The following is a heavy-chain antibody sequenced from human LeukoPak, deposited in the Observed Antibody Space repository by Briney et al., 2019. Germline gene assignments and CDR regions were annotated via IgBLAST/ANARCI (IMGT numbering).Heavy chain of an antibody. J-gene: IGHJ4*02. V-gene: IGHV4-61*02. CDR1: GGSINSGAYY. CDR2: IYTSGTT. Sequence: SETLSLTCTVSGGSINSGAYYWSWIRQPAGKGLEWIGRIYTSGTTNYNPSLKSRLTISTDTSKNQFSLKLSSVTAADTAVYHCARDLPHYYYDSSGYYDYWGQGTLVTVSS. CDR3: ARDLPHYYYDSSGYYDY. D-gene: IGHD3-22*01.